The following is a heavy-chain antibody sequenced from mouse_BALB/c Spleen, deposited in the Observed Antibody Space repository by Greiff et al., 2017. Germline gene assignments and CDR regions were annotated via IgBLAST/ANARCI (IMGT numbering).Heavy chain of an antibody. CDR1: GFTFSSYA. CDR2: ISSGGST. Sequence: LQQSGGGLVKPGGSLKLSCAASGFTFSSYAMSWVRQTPEKRLEWVASISSGGSTYYPDSVKGRFTISRDNARNILYLQMSSLRSEDTAMYYCARERGYQYYYAMDYWGQGTSVTVSS. J-gene: IGHJ4*01. D-gene: IGHD2-14*01. CDR3: ARERGYQYYYAMDY. V-gene: IGHV5-6-5*01.